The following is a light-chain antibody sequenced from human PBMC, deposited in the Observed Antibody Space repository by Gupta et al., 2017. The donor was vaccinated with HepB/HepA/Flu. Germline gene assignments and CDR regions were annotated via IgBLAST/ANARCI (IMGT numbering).Light chain of an antibody. V-gene: IGKV4-1*01. CDR2: WAS. CDR1: HSVFYNSDKKNY. J-gene: IGKJ2*02. CDR3: HQDDTTPST. Sequence: DIVMTQSPNSLAMSLGERATINCRSSHSVFYNSDKKNYLAWYQHKPGQPPKLLIYWASTRESGVSDRFSGSGSGTDFTLTISNLQAEDVAIYFCHQDDTTPSTFGQGTKLEIK.